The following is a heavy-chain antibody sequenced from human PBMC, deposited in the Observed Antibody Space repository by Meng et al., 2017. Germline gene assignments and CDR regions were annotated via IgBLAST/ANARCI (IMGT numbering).Heavy chain of an antibody. D-gene: IGHD3-10*01. CDR3: ARVRGSGSLGIFDY. Sequence: GQRVKSGAEVKKPGAAVKVSCKASGYTLTSYDINWVRQATGQGLEWMGWMNPNSGNTGYAQKFQGRVTMTRNTSISTAYMELSSLRSEDTAVYYCARVRGSGSLGIFDYWGQGTLVTVSS. CDR2: MNPNSGNT. CDR1: GYTLTSYD. J-gene: IGHJ4*02. V-gene: IGHV1-8*01.